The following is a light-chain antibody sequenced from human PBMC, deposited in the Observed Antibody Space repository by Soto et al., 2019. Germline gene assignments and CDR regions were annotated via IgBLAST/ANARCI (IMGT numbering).Light chain of an antibody. CDR1: QSVGRN. J-gene: IGKJ2*01. V-gene: IGKV3-15*01. CDR2: GAS. Sequence: EVVMTQSPATLSVSRGERGTLSCRASQSVGRNLAWYQQKPGQAPRLLIYGASTRATGIPARFSGSGSGTEFTLTISSLQSEDFAVYYCQQYNNWPPYTFGQGTKVDIK. CDR3: QQYNNWPPYT.